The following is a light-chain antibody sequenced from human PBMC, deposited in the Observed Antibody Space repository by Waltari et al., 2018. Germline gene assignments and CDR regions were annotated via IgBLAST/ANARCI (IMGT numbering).Light chain of an antibody. CDR1: QSILYSSNNKNY. V-gene: IGKV4-1*01. J-gene: IGKJ4*01. CDR2: WAS. Sequence: DIVMTQSPDSLAVSLGERATIDCKSSQSILYSSNNKNYLAWYQRKPGQPPKLLIYWASTRESGVPDRFSGSGSGTDFTLTISSLQVEDVAVYYCQQYYSTPPSFGGGTKVEIK. CDR3: QQYYSTPPS.